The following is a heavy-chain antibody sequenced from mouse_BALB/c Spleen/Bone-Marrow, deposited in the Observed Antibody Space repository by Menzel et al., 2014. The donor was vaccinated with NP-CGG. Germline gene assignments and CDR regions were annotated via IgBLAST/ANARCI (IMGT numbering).Heavy chain of an antibody. J-gene: IGHJ4*01. Sequence: VQLQQSGPGLVAPSPSLSITCTVSGFSLTSYGVHWVRQPPGKGLEWLGVIWAGGSTNYNSALMSRLSIIKDNSKSQVFLKMNSLQTDDTAMYYCARARSGNYYAMDYWGQGTSVTVSS. V-gene: IGHV2-9*02. D-gene: IGHD2-1*01. CDR1: GFSLTSYG. CDR2: IWAGGST. CDR3: ARARSGNYYAMDY.